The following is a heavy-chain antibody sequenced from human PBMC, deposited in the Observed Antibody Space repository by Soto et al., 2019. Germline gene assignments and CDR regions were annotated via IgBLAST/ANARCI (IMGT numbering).Heavy chain of an antibody. CDR2: IIPILGIA. CDR3: ARDPQQLDGLYYYGMDV. J-gene: IGHJ6*02. Sequence: QVQLVQSGAEVKKPGSSVKVSCKASGGTFSSYTISWVRQAPGQGLEWMGSIIPILGIANYAQKFQGTVTITADKSTSTAYMELTSLRSEDTAVFYCARDPQQLDGLYYYGMDVWGQGTTVTVSS. CDR1: GGTFSSYT. D-gene: IGHD6-13*01. V-gene: IGHV1-69*08.